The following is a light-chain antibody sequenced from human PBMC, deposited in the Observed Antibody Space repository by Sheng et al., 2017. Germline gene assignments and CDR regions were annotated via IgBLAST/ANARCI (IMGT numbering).Light chain of an antibody. CDR2: EVN. Sequence: QSALTQPPSASGSLGQSVTISCTGTSSDVGGYDYVSWYQQHPGKAPKLLIYEVNKRPSGVPDRFSGSKFGNTASLTVSGLQAEDEADYYCSSYASSSTLEVFGGGTKLTVL. CDR3: SSYASSSTLEV. CDR1: SSDVGGYDY. J-gene: IGLJ2*01. V-gene: IGLV2-8*01.